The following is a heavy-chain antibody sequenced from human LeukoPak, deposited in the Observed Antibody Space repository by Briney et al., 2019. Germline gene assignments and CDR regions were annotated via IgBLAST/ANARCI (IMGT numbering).Heavy chain of an antibody. CDR2: ITGSGGST. Sequence: GGSLRLSCAASGFTFSSYAINWVRQAPGKGLEWVSAITGSGGSTYYADSVKGRFTISRDNSKNTLYLQMNSLRAEDTAVYYCAKEAGGNWFAGAFDIWGQGTMVTFSS. J-gene: IGHJ3*02. CDR3: AKEAGGNWFAGAFDI. V-gene: IGHV3-23*01. D-gene: IGHD3-10*01. CDR1: GFTFSSYA.